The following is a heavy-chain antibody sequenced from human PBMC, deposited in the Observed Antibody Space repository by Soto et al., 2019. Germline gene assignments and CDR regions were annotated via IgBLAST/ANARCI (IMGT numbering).Heavy chain of an antibody. D-gene: IGHD3-22*01. CDR1: GFTFSSYS. Sequence: GGSLRLSCAASGFTFSSYSMNWVRQAQGKGLEWVSDVSRSGNTTYYADSVKGRFTISRDNSQNTLYLQMNSLKADDSAVYYCARDEHDSSGYYYDYWGQGTPVTVSS. V-gene: IGHV3-48*04. CDR2: VSRSGNTT. CDR3: ARDEHDSSGYYYDY. J-gene: IGHJ4*02.